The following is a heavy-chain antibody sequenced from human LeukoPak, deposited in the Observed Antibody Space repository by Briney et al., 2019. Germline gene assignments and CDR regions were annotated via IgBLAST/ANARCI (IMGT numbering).Heavy chain of an antibody. CDR1: GFTFSNSD. Sequence: GESLRLSCAASGFTFSNSDMHWVRQAAGKGLEWVSAIGTVGDTYYPDSVKGRFTISRENAKNSLYLQMNSLRAGDTAVYYCAREMGDKYSSSWALDLWGRGTLVTVSS. J-gene: IGHJ2*01. CDR2: IGTVGDT. CDR3: AREMGDKYSSSWALDL. V-gene: IGHV3-13*01. D-gene: IGHD6-13*01.